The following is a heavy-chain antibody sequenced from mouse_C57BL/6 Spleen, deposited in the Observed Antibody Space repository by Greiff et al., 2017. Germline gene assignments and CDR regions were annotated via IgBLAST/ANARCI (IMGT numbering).Heavy chain of an antibody. CDR3: ARMDDYDDVSDY. D-gene: IGHD2-4*01. J-gene: IGHJ2*01. CDR1: GYTFTSYW. V-gene: IGHV1-55*01. Sequence: QVQLQQPGAELVKPGASVKMSCKASGYTFTSYWITWVKQRPGQGLEWIGDIYPGSGSTNYNEKFKSKATLTVDTSSSTAYIQLSSLTSEDSAVYYCARMDDYDDVSDYWGQGTTLTVSS. CDR2: IYPGSGST.